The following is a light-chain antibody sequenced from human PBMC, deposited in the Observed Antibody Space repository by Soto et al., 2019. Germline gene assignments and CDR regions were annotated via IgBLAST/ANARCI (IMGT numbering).Light chain of an antibody. CDR3: QQRSNWPVT. J-gene: IGKJ5*01. V-gene: IGKV3-11*01. CDR2: DAS. CDR1: QSVSSS. Sequence: ENVLTQSPATLSLSPGERATLSCRASQSVSSSLAWYQQKPGQPPRLLIYDASSRATGIPARFSGSGSGTDFTLTISSLEPEDFAVYYCQQRSNWPVTFGQGTRLDIK.